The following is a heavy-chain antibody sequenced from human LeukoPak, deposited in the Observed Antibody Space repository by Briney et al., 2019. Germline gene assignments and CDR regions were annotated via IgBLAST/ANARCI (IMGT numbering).Heavy chain of an antibody. J-gene: IGHJ5*02. Sequence: PGGSLRLSCAASGFTFSSYGMHWVRQAPGKGLEWVAFIRYDGSNKYYADSVKGRFTISRDNSKNTLYLQMNSLRAEDTAVYYCAKGTVVTPYNWFDPWGQGTLVTVSS. CDR2: IRYDGSNK. D-gene: IGHD4-23*01. V-gene: IGHV3-30*02. CDR3: AKGTVVTPYNWFDP. CDR1: GFTFSSYG.